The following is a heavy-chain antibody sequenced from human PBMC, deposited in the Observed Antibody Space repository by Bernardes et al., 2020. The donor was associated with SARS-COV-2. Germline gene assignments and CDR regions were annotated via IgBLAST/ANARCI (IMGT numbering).Heavy chain of an antibody. V-gene: IGHV1-24*01. CDR1: GYTLTELS. CDR2: FDPEDGET. Sequence: ASVKVSCKVSGYTLTELSMHWVRQAPGKGLEWMGGFDPEDGETIYAQKFQGRVTMTEDTSTDTAYMELSSLRSEDTAVYYCATTTPMGIAVAGTFGWFDPWGQGTLVTVSS. J-gene: IGHJ5*02. D-gene: IGHD6-19*01. CDR3: ATTTPMGIAVAGTFGWFDP.